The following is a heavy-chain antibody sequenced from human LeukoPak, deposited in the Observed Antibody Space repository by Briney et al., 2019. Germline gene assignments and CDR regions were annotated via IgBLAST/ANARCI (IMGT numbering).Heavy chain of an antibody. Sequence: ASVKVSCKASGGTFSSYAISWVRQAPGQGLEWMGRIIPIFGTANYAQKLQGRVTMTTDTSTSTAYMELRSLRSDDTAVYYCARGATRGIAVAEDAFDIWGQGTMVTVSS. CDR1: GGTFSSYA. CDR3: ARGATRGIAVAEDAFDI. V-gene: IGHV1-69*05. D-gene: IGHD6-19*01. CDR2: IIPIFGTA. J-gene: IGHJ3*02.